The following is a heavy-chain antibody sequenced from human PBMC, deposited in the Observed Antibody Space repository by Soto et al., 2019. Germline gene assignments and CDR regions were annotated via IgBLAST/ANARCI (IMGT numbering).Heavy chain of an antibody. CDR3: ANREGGFHY. J-gene: IGHJ4*02. V-gene: IGHV3-23*01. CDR2: ISGSGDRT. CDR1: GFTFSSYA. Sequence: EVQLLESGGGLVQPGGSLRLSCAASGFTFSSYAMSWVRQPPEKGLEWVSAISGSGDRTYYADSVKGRFTISRDNSKNTLYLQMTSLRAEDTAVYYCANREGGFHYGGQGTLVTVSS.